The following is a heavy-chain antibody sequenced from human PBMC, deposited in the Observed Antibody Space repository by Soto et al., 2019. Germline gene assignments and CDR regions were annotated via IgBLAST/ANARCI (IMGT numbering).Heavy chain of an antibody. CDR1: GGTSSDYA. CDR3: AGSFKYGSGTFDALDV. J-gene: IGHJ3*01. D-gene: IGHD3-10*01. V-gene: IGHV1-69*01. CDR2: IIPIFGTA. Sequence: QVLLVQSGTEVKQPGSSVKVSCQASGGTSSDYALTWVRQAPGQGLEWMGGIIPIFGTANYAQRFQGRVSITADESSSTAYMELSSLKSEDTAVYYCAGSFKYGSGTFDALDVWGHGTMVMVSS.